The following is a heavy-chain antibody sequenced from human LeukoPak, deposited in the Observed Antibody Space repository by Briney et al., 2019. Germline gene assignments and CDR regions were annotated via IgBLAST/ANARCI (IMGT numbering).Heavy chain of an antibody. CDR2: IYYSGST. D-gene: IGHD2-2*01. CDR3: ARAPLVVVPAGSSYYMDV. V-gene: IGHV4-61*08. J-gene: IGHJ6*03. Sequence: SSETLSLTCTVSGGSISSGDYYWSWIRQPPGKGLEWIGYIYYSGSTNYNPSLKSRVTISVDTSKNQFSLKLSSVTAADTAVYYCARAPLVVVPAGSSYYMDVWGKGTTVTVSS. CDR1: GGSISSGDYY.